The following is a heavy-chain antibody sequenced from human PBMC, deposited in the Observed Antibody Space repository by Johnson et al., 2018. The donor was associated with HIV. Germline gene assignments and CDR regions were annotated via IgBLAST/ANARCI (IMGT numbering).Heavy chain of an antibody. CDR3: ARDTDIVVVPARGDACDI. Sequence: QVQLVESGGGVVQPGRSLRLSCAASGFTFSSYAMHWVRQAPGKGLEWVAVISYDGINKYYADSVKGRFTISRDNSKNTLYLQMNSLRAEDTAVYYCARDTDIVVVPARGDACDIWGQGTMVTVSS. D-gene: IGHD2-2*01. CDR2: ISYDGINK. V-gene: IGHV3-30-3*01. J-gene: IGHJ3*02. CDR1: GFTFSSYA.